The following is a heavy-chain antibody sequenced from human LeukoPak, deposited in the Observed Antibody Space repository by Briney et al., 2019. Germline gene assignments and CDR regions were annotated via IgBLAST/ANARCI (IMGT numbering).Heavy chain of an antibody. CDR1: GFTFSSYW. CDR2: IYSGGST. CDR3: ARVNFWYYFDY. V-gene: IGHV3-53*01. J-gene: IGHJ4*02. Sequence: GGSLRLSCAASGFTFSSYWMSWVRQAPGKGLEWVSVIYSGGSTYYADSVKGRFTISRDNSKNTLYLQMNSLRAEDTAVYYCARVNFWYYFDYWGQGTLVTVSS. D-gene: IGHD3-3*01.